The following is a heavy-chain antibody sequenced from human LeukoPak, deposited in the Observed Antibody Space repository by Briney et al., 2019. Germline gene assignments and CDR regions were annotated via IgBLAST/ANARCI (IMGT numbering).Heavy chain of an antibody. CDR1: GFTFGDYA. V-gene: IGHV3-49*04. CDR3: TREVGDVIIVVPAAIPNQFDY. Sequence: GGSLRLSCTASGFTFGDYAMSWVRQAPGKGLEWVGFIRSKAYGGTTEYAASVKGRFTISRDDSKSIAYLQMNSLKTEDTAVYYCTREVGDVIIVVPAAIPNQFDYWGQGTLVTVSS. CDR2: IRSKAYGGTT. J-gene: IGHJ4*02. D-gene: IGHD2-2*02.